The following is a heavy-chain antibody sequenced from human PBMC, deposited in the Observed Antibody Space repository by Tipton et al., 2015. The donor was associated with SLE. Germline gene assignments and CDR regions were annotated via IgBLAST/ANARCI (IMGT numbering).Heavy chain of an antibody. J-gene: IGHJ4*02. CDR3: VRRRATVINRIYFFDY. CDR2: ISHSGNI. V-gene: IGHV4-38-2*01. Sequence: TLSLTCAVSGFSISSGYYWGWIRQSPEKGLEWIGSISHSGNIYYNPSLKSRVSMSIDTSRNEVFLRLSSVTAADTALYYCVRRRATVINRIYFFDYWGQGSQVTVSS. D-gene: IGHD4-23*01. CDR1: GFSISSGYY.